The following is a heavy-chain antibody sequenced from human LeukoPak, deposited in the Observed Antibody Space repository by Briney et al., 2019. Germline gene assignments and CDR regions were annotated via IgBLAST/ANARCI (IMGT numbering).Heavy chain of an antibody. Sequence: GASVKVSCKASGGTFSSYAISWVRQTPGQGLEWMGRIIPILGIANYAQKFQGRVTITADKSTSTAYMELSSLRSEDTAVYYCANTERGYSYGGFDYWGQGTLVTVSS. V-gene: IGHV1-69*04. CDR1: GGTFSSYA. J-gene: IGHJ4*02. CDR3: ANTERGYSYGGFDY. CDR2: IIPILGIA. D-gene: IGHD5-18*01.